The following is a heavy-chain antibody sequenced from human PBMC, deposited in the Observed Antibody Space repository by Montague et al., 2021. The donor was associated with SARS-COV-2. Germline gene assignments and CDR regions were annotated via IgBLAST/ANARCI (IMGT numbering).Heavy chain of an antibody. Sequence: SETLSLTCAASGGSISSSNWWIGEIHHSGSTNYNPSLKSRVTMSVDRSKNHFSLRLSSVTAADTAMYYCARGGYGGWTGYYFDYWGQGTLVTVSS. CDR1: GGSISSSNW. D-gene: IGHD4/OR15-4a*01. CDR3: ARGGYGGWTGYYFDY. V-gene: IGHV4-4*02. J-gene: IGHJ4*02. CDR2: IHHSGST.